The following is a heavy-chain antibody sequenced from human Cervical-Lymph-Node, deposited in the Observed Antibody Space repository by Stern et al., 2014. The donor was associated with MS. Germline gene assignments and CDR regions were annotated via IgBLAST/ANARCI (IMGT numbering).Heavy chain of an antibody. CDR2: ISPTNGDT. Sequence: QVQLVQSGAEVKKPGASVTVSCKPSGYTFTDYYIHWLRQAPGQGPEWMGRISPTNGDTNYAPRFQGRVTMTRDTSISIVYLEVTRLRFDDAAVYYCAENMDVWGQGTTVTVSS. CDR1: GYTFTDYY. CDR3: AENMDV. V-gene: IGHV1-2*02. J-gene: IGHJ6*02.